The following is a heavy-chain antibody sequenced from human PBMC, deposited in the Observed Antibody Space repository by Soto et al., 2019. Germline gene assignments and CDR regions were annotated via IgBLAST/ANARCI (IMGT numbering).Heavy chain of an antibody. J-gene: IGHJ6*02. CDR3: ALDSSSAHGGLYYYAMDV. V-gene: IGHV4-4*02. D-gene: IGHD6-6*01. CDR2: IYHSGST. Sequence: SESLSLTCALSGGSISSSNWWSWVRHPPGKGLEWIGEIYHSGSTNYNPSLKSRVTISVDKSKNQFSLKLSSVTAADTAVYYCALDSSSAHGGLYYYAMDVWGEGTTVT. CDR1: GGSISSSNW.